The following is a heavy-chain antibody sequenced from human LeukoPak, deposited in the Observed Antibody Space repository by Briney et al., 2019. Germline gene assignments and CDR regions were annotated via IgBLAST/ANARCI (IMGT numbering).Heavy chain of an antibody. D-gene: IGHD2-15*01. CDR3: ARDHGVVAAYPDYYYMDV. CDR1: GYTFTGYY. Sequence: ASVKVSCKASGYTFTGYYMHWVQQAPGQGLEWMGRINPNSGGTNYAQKFQGRVTMTRDTSISTAYMELSRLRSDDTAVYYCARDHGVVAAYPDYYYMDVWGKGTTVTVSS. J-gene: IGHJ6*03. V-gene: IGHV1-2*06. CDR2: INPNSGGT.